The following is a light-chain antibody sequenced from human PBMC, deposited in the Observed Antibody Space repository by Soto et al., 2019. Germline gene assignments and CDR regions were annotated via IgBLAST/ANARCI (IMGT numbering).Light chain of an antibody. CDR1: QSVGRDY. CDR2: HAS. V-gene: IGKV3-20*01. CDR3: QQYASSPLT. J-gene: IGKJ4*01. Sequence: EIVLTQSPGTLPLSPGERATLSCRASQSVGRDYLAWYQQKPGQAPRLLIYHASNRATGIPDRFSGSGSGTDFTLTISRLEPEDFAEFYCQQYASSPLTFGGGTKVEIK.